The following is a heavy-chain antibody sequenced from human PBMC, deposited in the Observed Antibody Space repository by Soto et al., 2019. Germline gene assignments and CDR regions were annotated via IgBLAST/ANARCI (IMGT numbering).Heavy chain of an antibody. V-gene: IGHV3-23*01. D-gene: IGHD5-12*01. CDR2: ISGGGDYI. CDR1: GFPFSCYL. CDR3: AKDEYSGYDLYYGMDV. J-gene: IGHJ6*02. Sequence: PAGSLSLSCAASGFPFSCYLMSWVRPAPGDGLEWFSVISGGGDYIFHADSVKGRFTISRDNSKNTLDLQMHSLRAEDTAVYYCAKDEYSGYDLYYGMDVWGQGTTVTVSS.